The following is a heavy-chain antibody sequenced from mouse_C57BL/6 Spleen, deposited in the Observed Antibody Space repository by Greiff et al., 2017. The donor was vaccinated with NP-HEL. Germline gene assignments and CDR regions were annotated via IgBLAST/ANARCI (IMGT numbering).Heavy chain of an antibody. V-gene: IGHV1-50*01. CDR2: IDPSDSYT. Sequence: VQLKQPGAELVKPGASVKLSCKASGYTFTSYWMQWVKQRPGQGLEWIGEIDPSDSYTNYNQKFKGKATLTVDTSSSTAYMQLSSLTSEDSAVYYCARGRDIYYGNPFDYWGQGTTLTVSS. CDR3: ARGRDIYYGNPFDY. D-gene: IGHD2-1*01. J-gene: IGHJ2*01. CDR1: GYTFTSYW.